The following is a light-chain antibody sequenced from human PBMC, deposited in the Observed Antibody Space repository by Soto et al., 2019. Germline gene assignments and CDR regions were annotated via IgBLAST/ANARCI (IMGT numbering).Light chain of an antibody. Sequence: EIVLTQSPGTLSLSPGERATLSFMASQSVSSSYLAWYQQKPGQAPRLLIYGASSRATGIPDRFSGSGSGTDFTLTISRLEPEDFAVYYCQQYGSSPPVTFGGGTKVDIK. J-gene: IGKJ4*01. CDR1: QSVSSSY. V-gene: IGKV3-20*01. CDR3: QQYGSSPPVT. CDR2: GAS.